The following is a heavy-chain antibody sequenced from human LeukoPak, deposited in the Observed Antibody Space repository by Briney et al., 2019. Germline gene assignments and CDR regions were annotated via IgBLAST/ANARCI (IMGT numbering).Heavy chain of an antibody. D-gene: IGHD6-6*01. CDR3: ARQEYHYSSMDV. J-gene: IGHJ6*02. CDR1: GGSISSYC. CDR2: MYYSWST. Sequence: SETLSLTCTVSGGSISSYCWSWIRQPPGKGLEWIGYMYYSWSTNYNPSLKSRVTISVDTSKNQLSLNLSSVTAADTAVYYCARQEYHYSSMDVWGQGTTVTVSS. V-gene: IGHV4-59*08.